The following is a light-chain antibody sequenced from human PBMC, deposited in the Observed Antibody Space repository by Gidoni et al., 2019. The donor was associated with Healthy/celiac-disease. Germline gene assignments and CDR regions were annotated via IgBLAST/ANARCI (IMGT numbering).Light chain of an antibody. V-gene: IGKV3-20*01. J-gene: IGKJ2*01. CDR1: QSVSSSY. CDR2: GAS. Sequence: IVLTQSPGTLSLSPGASATLSCRASQSVSSSYLAWYQQKPGQAPRLLIYGASSRATGIPDRFSGRGSGTDFTLTISRLEPEDFAVYYCQQYGSSPPYTFGQGTKLEIK. CDR3: QQYGSSPPYT.